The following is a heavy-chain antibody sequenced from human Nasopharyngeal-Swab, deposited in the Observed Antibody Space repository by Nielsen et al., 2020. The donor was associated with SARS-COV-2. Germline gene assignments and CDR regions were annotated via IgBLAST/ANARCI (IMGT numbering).Heavy chain of an antibody. CDR2: IWYDGSNK. CDR1: GFTFSSYG. Sequence: GESLKISCEASGFTFSSYGMHWVRQAQGKGLEWVAVIWYDGSNKNYADSVKGRFTISRDNSKNTLYLQMNSLRAEETAVYYCARESYYDYIWGSYRYTGGTQNWFDPWGQGTLVIVSS. D-gene: IGHD3-16*02. CDR3: ARESYYDYIWGSYRYTGGTQNWFDP. J-gene: IGHJ5*02. V-gene: IGHV3-33*01.